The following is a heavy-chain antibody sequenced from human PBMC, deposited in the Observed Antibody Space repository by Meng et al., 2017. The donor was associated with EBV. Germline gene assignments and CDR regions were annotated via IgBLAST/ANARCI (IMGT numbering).Heavy chain of an antibody. CDR1: GGTFRSDA. CDR2: LIPMSGAP. V-gene: IGHV1-69*01. CDR3: ASESGRGFTPDY. Sequence: VDLQQSGAEGKKPGSSVKVPCRTSGGTFRSDAVSWVRQAPGQGLEWMGGLIPMSGAPHYAQKFQDRVTIIADESTSTHSMELNNLRSEDTAMYYCASESGRGFTPDYWGQGTLVTVSS. D-gene: IGHD3-10*01. J-gene: IGHJ4*02.